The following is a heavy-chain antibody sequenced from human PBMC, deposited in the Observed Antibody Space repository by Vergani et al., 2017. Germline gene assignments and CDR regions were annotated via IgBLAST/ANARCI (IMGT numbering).Heavy chain of an antibody. Sequence: EVQLVQSGAEVKKPGESLRISCKGSGYSFTSYWISWVRQMPGKGLEWMGRIDPSDSYTNYSPSFQGHVTISADKSISTAYLRWSSLKASDTAMYYCARLPRGRYYYDSSANGAWGQGTLVTVSS. D-gene: IGHD3-22*01. CDR1: GYSFTSYW. CDR3: ARLPRGRYYYDSSANGA. J-gene: IGHJ5*02. CDR2: IDPSDSYT. V-gene: IGHV5-10-1*03.